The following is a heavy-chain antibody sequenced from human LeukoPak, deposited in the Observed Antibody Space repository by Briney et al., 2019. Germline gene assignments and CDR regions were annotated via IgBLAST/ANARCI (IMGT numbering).Heavy chain of an antibody. CDR3: AKDYYDSSGYHPNFDY. D-gene: IGHD3-22*01. V-gene: IGHV3-23*01. Sequence: GGSLRLSCAASGFTFSSYAMSWVRQAPGKGLEWVSAISGSGGSTYYADSVKGRFTISRDNSKNTLYLQMNSLRAEDTAVYYCAKDYYDSSGYHPNFDYWGQGTLVTVSS. J-gene: IGHJ4*02. CDR1: GFTFSSYA. CDR2: ISGSGGST.